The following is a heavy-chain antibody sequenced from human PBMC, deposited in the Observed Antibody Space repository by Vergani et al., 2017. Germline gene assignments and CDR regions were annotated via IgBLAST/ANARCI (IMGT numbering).Heavy chain of an antibody. CDR2: IIPIFGTA. Sequence: QVQLVQSGAEVKKPGSSVKVSCKASGGTFSSYAISWVRQAPGQGLEWMGGIIPIFGTANYAQKFQGRVTITADESTSTAYMELSSLRSEDTAVYYCARGRHDYGDYRISYYYYYGMDVWGQGTTVTVSS. CDR1: GGTFSSYA. J-gene: IGHJ6*02. D-gene: IGHD4-17*01. V-gene: IGHV1-69*01. CDR3: ARGRHDYGDYRISYYYYYGMDV.